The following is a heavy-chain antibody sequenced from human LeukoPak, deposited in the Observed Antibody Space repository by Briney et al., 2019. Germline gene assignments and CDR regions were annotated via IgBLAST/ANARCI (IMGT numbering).Heavy chain of an antibody. D-gene: IGHD3-16*02. CDR2: INHSGST. J-gene: IGHJ4*01. CDR1: GGSFSGYY. V-gene: IGHV4-34*01. Sequence: PSETLSLTCAVYGGSFSGYYLSWLRQPPGKGLEWIGEINHSGSTNYNPSLKSRVTISVDTSKNQFSLKLTSVTAADTAVYYCARGRYDYVWGSYRTHYFDCWGHGNLVTVSS. CDR3: ARGRYDYVWGSYRTHYFDC.